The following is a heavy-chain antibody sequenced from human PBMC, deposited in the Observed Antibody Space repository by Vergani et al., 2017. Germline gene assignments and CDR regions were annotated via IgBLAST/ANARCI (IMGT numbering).Heavy chain of an antibody. CDR1: GASVNSYY. J-gene: IGHJ4*02. CDR2: VSFRGDT. D-gene: IGHD3-22*01. V-gene: IGHV4-59*02. CDR3: ARMGGYDEGDAFRIGYFDS. Sequence: QVKLQESGPGLVKPSETLSLTCTVSGASVNSYYWSWIRQPPGKGLEWMGYVSFRGDTLYDPSVKGRMTISLNTSSNQFSLYLTSVTAADTAMYYCARMGGYDEGDAFRIGYFDSWGPGILVTVSS.